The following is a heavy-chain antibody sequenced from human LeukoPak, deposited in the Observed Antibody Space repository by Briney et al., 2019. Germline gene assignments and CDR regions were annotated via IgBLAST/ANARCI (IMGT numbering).Heavy chain of an antibody. Sequence: SETLSLTFAVYGGSFSGYYWSWIRQPPGKGLEWIGEINHSGGTNYNPSLKSRLTISVDTSNNQFSLKLSSVTAADTAVYYCATIAGSSSFWGQGTLVTVSS. V-gene: IGHV4-34*01. CDR1: GGSFSGYY. CDR2: INHSGGT. D-gene: IGHD6-6*01. J-gene: IGHJ4*02. CDR3: ATIAGSSSF.